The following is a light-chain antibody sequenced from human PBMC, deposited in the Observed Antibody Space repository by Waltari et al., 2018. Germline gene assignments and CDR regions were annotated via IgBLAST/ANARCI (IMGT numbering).Light chain of an antibody. CDR2: AAS. CDR1: QSVSYN. Sequence: EIVMTQSPAPLSVSPGERVTLSCRSSQSVSYNLAWYQQKPGQAPRLLIYAASTRATGIPARFSGSVSGSAFSLIISSLQSEDFAVYYCQQYNDRPRTFGQGTKVEIK. J-gene: IGKJ1*01. V-gene: IGKV3-15*01. CDR3: QQYNDRPRT.